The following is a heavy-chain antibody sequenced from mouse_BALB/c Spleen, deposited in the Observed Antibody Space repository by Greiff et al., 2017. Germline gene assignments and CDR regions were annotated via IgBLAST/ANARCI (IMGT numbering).Heavy chain of an antibody. J-gene: IGHJ2*01. D-gene: IGHD2-4*01. CDR3: ARYLIYYDYDGYFDY. CDR2: ISSGGGNT. V-gene: IGHV5-9*03. Sequence: EVMLVESGGGLVKPGGSLKLSCAASGFTFSSYTMSWVRQTPEKRLEWVATISSGGGNTYYPDSVKGRFTISRDNAKNNLYLQMSSLRSEDTALYYCARYLIYYDYDGYFDYWGQGTTLTVSS. CDR1: GFTFSSYT.